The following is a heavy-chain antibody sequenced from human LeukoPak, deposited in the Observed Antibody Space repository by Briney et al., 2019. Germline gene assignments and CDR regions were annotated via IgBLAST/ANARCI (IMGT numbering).Heavy chain of an antibody. V-gene: IGHV3-7*03. CDR2: IKQDGSEK. CDR1: GFTFSSYW. D-gene: IGHD3-3*01. CDR3: ARNKITERITIFGVAQFYYYYYYMDV. J-gene: IGHJ6*03. Sequence: GGSLRLSCAASGFTFSSYWMSWVRQAPGKGLEWVANIKQDGSEKYYVDSVKGRFTISRDNAKNSLYLQMNSLRAEDTALYYCARNKITERITIFGVAQFYYYYYYMDVWGKGTTVTVSS.